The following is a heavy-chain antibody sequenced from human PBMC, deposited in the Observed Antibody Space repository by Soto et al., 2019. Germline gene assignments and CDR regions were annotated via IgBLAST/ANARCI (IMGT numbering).Heavy chain of an antibody. J-gene: IGHJ4*02. V-gene: IGHV3-53*01. Sequence: GESLKSSCAASGFTVSSIYMSWVRQAPGKGLEWVSVIYSGGSTYYADSVKGRFTISRDNSKNTLYLQMNSLRAEDTAVYYCARGQFSSGYLDYWGQGTLVTVPS. CDR2: IYSGGST. CDR3: ARGQFSSGYLDY. D-gene: IGHD6-19*01. CDR1: GFTVSSIY.